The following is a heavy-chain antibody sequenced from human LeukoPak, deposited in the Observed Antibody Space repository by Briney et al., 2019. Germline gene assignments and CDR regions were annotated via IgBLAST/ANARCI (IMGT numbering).Heavy chain of an antibody. CDR3: ASLSSSWYYVDYYYYYMDV. CDR2: INHSGST. V-gene: IGHV4-34*01. CDR1: GGSFSGYY. Sequence: PSETLSLTCAVYGGSFSGYYWSWLRQPPGKGLEWIGEINHSGSTNYNPSLKSRVTISVDTSKNQLSLKLSYVTAADRAEYYFASLSSSWYYVDYYYYYMDVWGKGTTVTVSS. J-gene: IGHJ6*03. D-gene: IGHD6-13*01.